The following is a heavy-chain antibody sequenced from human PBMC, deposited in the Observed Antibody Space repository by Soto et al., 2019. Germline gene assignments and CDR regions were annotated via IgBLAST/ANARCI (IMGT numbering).Heavy chain of an antibody. CDR1: GGSIGPPDW. D-gene: IGHD3-16*01. J-gene: IGHJ4*02. V-gene: IGHV4-4*02. CDR2: IYHSGTT. Sequence: QVQLQESGPGLVEPSGTLSLTCGVSGGSIGPPDWWCWVRQSPGKGLEWLGDIYHSGTTNFNPSLKCRPARSVDKSTNQVSRLLTSVTAADTAVYYCARVGGVGSKKVFLDSWGQRILVTVTS. CDR3: ARVGGVGSKKVFLDS.